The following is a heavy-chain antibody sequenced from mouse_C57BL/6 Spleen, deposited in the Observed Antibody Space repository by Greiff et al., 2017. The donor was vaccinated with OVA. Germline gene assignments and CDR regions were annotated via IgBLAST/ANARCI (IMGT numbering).Heavy chain of an antibody. Sequence: VQLQQSGAELVRPGTSVKVSCKASGYAFTNYLIEWVKQRPGQGLEWIGVINPGSGGTNYNEKFKGKATLTADKSSSTAYMQLSSLTSEDAAVYFCARAYYYGSSARDYWGQGTSVTVSS. CDR3: ARAYYYGSSARDY. J-gene: IGHJ4*01. CDR1: GYAFTNYL. CDR2: INPGSGGT. V-gene: IGHV1-54*01. D-gene: IGHD1-1*01.